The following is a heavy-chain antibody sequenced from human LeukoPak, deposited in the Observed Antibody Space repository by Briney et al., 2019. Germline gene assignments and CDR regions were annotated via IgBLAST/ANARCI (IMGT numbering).Heavy chain of an antibody. CDR3: ARGESSYAFDI. CDR1: GGSISSYY. V-gene: IGHV4-59*01. Sequence: PSETLSLTCTVSGGSISSYYWSWIRQPPGKGLEWIGYIYYSGSTNYNPPLKSRVTISVDTSKNQFSLRLSSVTAADTAVYYCARGESSYAFDIWGQGTMVTVSS. J-gene: IGHJ3*02. D-gene: IGHD3-16*02. CDR2: IYYSGST.